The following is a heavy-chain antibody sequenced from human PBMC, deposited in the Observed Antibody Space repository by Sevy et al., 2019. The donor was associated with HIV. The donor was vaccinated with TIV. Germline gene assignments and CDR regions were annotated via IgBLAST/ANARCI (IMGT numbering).Heavy chain of an antibody. D-gene: IGHD2-8*01. J-gene: IGHJ4*02. V-gene: IGHV3-23*01. Sequence: GGSLRLSCAASGFTFSNYVMSWVRQAPGKRLEWVSTITDSEKTYYTESVKGRFSISRDISKNTLFLQMNSLRTEDTAVYYCALGRKQWPTDFWGQGTLVTVSS. CDR2: ITDSEKT. CDR3: ALGRKQWPTDF. CDR1: GFTFSNYV.